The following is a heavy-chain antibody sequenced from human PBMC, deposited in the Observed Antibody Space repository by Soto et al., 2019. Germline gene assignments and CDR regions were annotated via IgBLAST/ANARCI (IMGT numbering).Heavy chain of an antibody. D-gene: IGHD1-26*01. CDR3: ARYSGSYWHYLDF. J-gene: IGHJ4*02. V-gene: IGHV5-51*01. Sequence: SLKISCKGSGYSFASHWVAWVRQMPEKGLEWIGTIYPGDSDTKYSSAFRGHVTISADTSVSTAYLQWRSLEATDSAIYYCARYSGSYWHYLDFWGQGTLVTVPQ. CDR1: GYSFASHW. CDR2: IYPGDSDT.